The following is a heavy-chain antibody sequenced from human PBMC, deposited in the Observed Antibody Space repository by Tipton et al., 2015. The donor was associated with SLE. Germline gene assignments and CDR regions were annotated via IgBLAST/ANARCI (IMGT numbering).Heavy chain of an antibody. Sequence: QSGAEVKKPGASVKVSCKASGYTFSSYDINWVRQATGQGLEWMGWMNPNSGGTNYAQKFQGRVTMTRDTSIGTAYMELSSLTHDDTAVYYCARAGDSAWFSHTFDYWGQGTLVTVSS. CDR1: GYTFSSYD. V-gene: IGHV1-2*02. D-gene: IGHD3-10*01. CDR3: ARAGDSAWFSHTFDY. J-gene: IGHJ4*02. CDR2: MNPNSGGT.